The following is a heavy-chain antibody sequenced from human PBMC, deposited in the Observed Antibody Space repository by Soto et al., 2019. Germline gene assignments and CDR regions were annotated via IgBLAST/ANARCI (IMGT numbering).Heavy chain of an antibody. Sequence: ASVKVSCKASGYTFTSYAMHWVRQAPGQRLEWMGWINAGNGNTKYSQKFQGRVTITRDTSASTAYMELSSLRSEDTAVYYCARGAGYCSSTSCRSNYYYYMDVWGKGTTVTVSS. D-gene: IGHD2-2*01. CDR1: GYTFTSYA. CDR3: ARGAGYCSSTSCRSNYYYYMDV. J-gene: IGHJ6*03. CDR2: INAGNGNT. V-gene: IGHV1-3*01.